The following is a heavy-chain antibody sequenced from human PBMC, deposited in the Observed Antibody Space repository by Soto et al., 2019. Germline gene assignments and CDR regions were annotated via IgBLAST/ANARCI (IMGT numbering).Heavy chain of an antibody. D-gene: IGHD3-3*01. J-gene: IGHJ4*02. CDR2: ISYDGSNK. V-gene: IGHV3-30-3*01. CDR3: ARISGFGVVINRYYFDY. Sequence: QVQLVESGGGVVQPGRSLRLSCAASGFTFSSYAMHWVRQAPGKGLEWVAVISYDGSNKYYADSVKGRFTISRDNSKNTLYLQINSLRAEDTAVYYCARISGFGVVINRYYFDYWGQGTLVTVSS. CDR1: GFTFSSYA.